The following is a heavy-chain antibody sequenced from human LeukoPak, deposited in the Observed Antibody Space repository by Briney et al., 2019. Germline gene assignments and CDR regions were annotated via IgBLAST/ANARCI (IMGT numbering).Heavy chain of an antibody. CDR3: ASSNAAEYYFDY. CDR2: IYHSGST. V-gene: IGHV4-38-2*02. J-gene: IGHJ4*02. CDR1: GYSISSGYY. D-gene: IGHD2/OR15-2a*01. Sequence: SETLSLTCIVSGYSISSGYYWGWIRQPPGKGLEWIGSIYHSGSTNYNPSLKGRVTISVDTSKNQFSLKLSSVTAADTAVYYCASSNAAEYYFDYWGQGTLVTVPS.